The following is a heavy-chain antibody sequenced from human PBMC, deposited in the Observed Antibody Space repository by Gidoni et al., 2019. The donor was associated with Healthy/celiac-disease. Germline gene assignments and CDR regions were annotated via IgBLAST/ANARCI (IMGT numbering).Heavy chain of an antibody. D-gene: IGHD3-16*01. CDR2: ISVSCCST. CDR3: AKVSWAYYFDY. Sequence: EVQVLESGGGYEQPGGAMGLCWPASGITFSSYAMSWVRPAPGKGLEWVSAISVSCCSTYYADSVKGRFTISRDNSKNTLYLQMNSLRAEDTAVYYCAKVSWAYYFDYWGQGTLVTVSS. V-gene: IGHV3-23*01. J-gene: IGHJ4*02. CDR1: GITFSSYA.